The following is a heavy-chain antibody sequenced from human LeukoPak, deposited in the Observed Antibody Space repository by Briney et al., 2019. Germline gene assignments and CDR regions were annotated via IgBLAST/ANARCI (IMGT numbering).Heavy chain of an antibody. J-gene: IGHJ4*01. Sequence: KSSETLSLTCTVSGGSISSYYWSWIRQPPGKGLEWIGYIYYSGSTNYNPSLKSRVTISVDTSKNQFSLKLSSLTAADTAVYYCARAVLSYCRGGSCPYFDYWGQGTLVTVSS. CDR2: IYYSGST. D-gene: IGHD2-15*01. V-gene: IGHV4-59*01. CDR1: GGSISSYY. CDR3: ARAVLSYCRGGSCPYFDY.